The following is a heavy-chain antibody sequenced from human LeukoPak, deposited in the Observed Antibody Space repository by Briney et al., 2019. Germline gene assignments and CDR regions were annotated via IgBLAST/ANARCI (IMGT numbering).Heavy chain of an antibody. CDR1: GYTFTSYG. D-gene: IGHD5-12*01. Sequence: ASVKVSCKASGYTFTSYGISWVRQAPGQGLEWMGWISAYNGNTIYAQKLQGRVTMTTDTSTSTAYMELRSLRSDDTAVYYCARPRSGYSGYDFGVAGGYFDYWGQGTLVTVSS. J-gene: IGHJ4*02. CDR2: ISAYNGNT. V-gene: IGHV1-18*01. CDR3: ARPRSGYSGYDFGVAGGYFDY.